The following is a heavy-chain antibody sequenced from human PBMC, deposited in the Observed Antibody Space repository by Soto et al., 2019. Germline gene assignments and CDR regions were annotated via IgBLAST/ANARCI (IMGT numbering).Heavy chain of an antibody. J-gene: IGHJ3*02. CDR1: GYTFTGYY. CDR3: ARGLSLGGERLSDDACDI. CDR2: INPNSGGT. V-gene: IGHV1-2*04. Sequence: GASAKVSCKAHGYTFTGYYMHWVRQAPGEGIEWMGWINPNSGGTNYAQKFQGWVTMTRDTSISTAYMELSRLRSDDTAVYYCARGLSLGGERLSDDACDIWGQGTMVTVS. D-gene: IGHD1-26*01.